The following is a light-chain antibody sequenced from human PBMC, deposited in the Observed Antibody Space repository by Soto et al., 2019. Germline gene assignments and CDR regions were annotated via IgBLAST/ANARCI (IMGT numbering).Light chain of an antibody. CDR2: DAS. V-gene: IGKV3-11*01. CDR1: RRIDFN. J-gene: IGKJ1*01. CDR3: QQRSNWPPT. Sequence: EIVMTQSPATLSLSPGERATVSCRASRRIDFNLAWYQQKPGQAPRLLIYDASNRATGIPARFSGSGSGTDFTLTISSLEPEDFAVYYCQQRSNWPPTFGQGTKVDI.